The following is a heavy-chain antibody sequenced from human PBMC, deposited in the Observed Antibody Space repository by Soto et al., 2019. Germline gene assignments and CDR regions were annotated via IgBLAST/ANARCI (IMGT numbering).Heavy chain of an antibody. J-gene: IGHJ6*02. D-gene: IGHD5-18*01. V-gene: IGHV4-59*01. Sequence: SETLSLTCTVSGGSISSYYWSWIRQPPGKGLEWIGYIYYSGSTNYNPSLKSRVTISVDTSKNQFSLKLSSVTAADTAVYYCARVLDTAMVTDYYYGMDAWGQGTTVTVSS. CDR2: IYYSGST. CDR3: ARVLDTAMVTDYYYGMDA. CDR1: GGSISSYY.